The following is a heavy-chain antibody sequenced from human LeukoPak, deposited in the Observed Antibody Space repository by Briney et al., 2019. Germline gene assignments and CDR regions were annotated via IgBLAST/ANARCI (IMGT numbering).Heavy chain of an antibody. CDR3: ARVGYSYVINDWSRTGLGAYPTKYHYHMDV. CDR2: ISPSGST. CDR1: GGSFSDYY. D-gene: IGHD5-18*01. V-gene: IGHV4-34*01. J-gene: IGHJ6*03. Sequence: SETLSLTCAVYGGSFSDYYWSWIRQPPGKGLEWIGEISPSGSTNYSPSLKSGVTMSVDTSKTQFSLKLSSVTAADTAVYFCARVGYSYVINDWSRTGLGAYPTKYHYHMDVWDKGTTVTVSS.